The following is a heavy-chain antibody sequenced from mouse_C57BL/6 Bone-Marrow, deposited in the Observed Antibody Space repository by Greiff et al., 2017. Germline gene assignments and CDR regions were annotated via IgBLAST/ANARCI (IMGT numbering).Heavy chain of an antibody. CDR2: ISGGGDYI. D-gene: IGHD2-4*01. J-gene: IGHJ2*01. V-gene: IGHV5-9-1*02. CDR1: GFTFSSYA. CDR3: SSGIYYDYENY. Sequence: DVQLVESGEGLVKPGGSLKLSCAASGFTFSSYAMSWVRQTPEKRLEWVAYISGGGDYIYYADTVKGRFTISRDNARNTLYLQMSSLKSEDTAMYYCSSGIYYDYENYWGQGTTLTVSS.